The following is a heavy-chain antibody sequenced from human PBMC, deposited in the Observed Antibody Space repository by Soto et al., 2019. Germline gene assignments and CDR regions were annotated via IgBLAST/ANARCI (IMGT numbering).Heavy chain of an antibody. Sequence: GGSLRLSCAASGFSVSYNYMTWVRQAPGKGLEWVSSISSSSSYIYYADSVKGRFTISRDNAKNSLYLQMNSLRAEDTAVYYCARDSDYDILTGYLFDYWGQGTLVTVSS. V-gene: IGHV3-21*01. CDR1: GFSVSYNY. CDR2: ISSSSSYI. J-gene: IGHJ4*02. CDR3: ARDSDYDILTGYLFDY. D-gene: IGHD3-9*01.